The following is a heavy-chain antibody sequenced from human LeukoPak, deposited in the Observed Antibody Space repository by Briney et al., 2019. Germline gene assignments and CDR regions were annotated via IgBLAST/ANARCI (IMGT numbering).Heavy chain of an antibody. Sequence: PSETLSLTCTVSGGSTSSDYWSWIRQPPGKGLEWIGYISYSGSTNYNPSLKSRVTISVDTSKNQFSLKLSSVTAADTALYYCARGSSSWYPGYFDYWGQGTLVTVSS. D-gene: IGHD6-13*01. CDR2: ISYSGST. V-gene: IGHV4-59*01. J-gene: IGHJ4*02. CDR1: GGSTSSDY. CDR3: ARGSSSWYPGYFDY.